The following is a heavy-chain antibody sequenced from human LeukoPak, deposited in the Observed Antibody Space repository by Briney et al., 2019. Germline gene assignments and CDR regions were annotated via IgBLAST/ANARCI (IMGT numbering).Heavy chain of an antibody. CDR1: GFSFRTYG. J-gene: IGHJ5*02. Sequence: GGSLRLSCAASGFSFRTYGMHWVRQAPGKGLEWVANIKHDGSEKYYVDSVKGRFTISRDNAKNSLSLQMNSLRAEDTAVYYCARVDQAAWFDPWGQGTLVTVSS. CDR3: ARVDQAAWFDP. D-gene: IGHD2-15*01. V-gene: IGHV3-7*04. CDR2: IKHDGSEK.